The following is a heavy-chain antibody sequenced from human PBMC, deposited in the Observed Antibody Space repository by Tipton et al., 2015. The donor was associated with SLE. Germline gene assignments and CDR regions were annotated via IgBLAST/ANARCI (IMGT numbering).Heavy chain of an antibody. J-gene: IGHJ4*02. D-gene: IGHD3-3*01. CDR3: ASGSRFLEWLSGY. Sequence: TLSLICAVYGGSFSGYYWSWIRQPPGKGLEWIGSIYYSGSTYYNPSLKSRVTISVDTSKNQFSLKLSSVTAADTAVYYCASGSRFLEWLSGYWGQGTLVTVSS. V-gene: IGHV4-34*01. CDR1: GGSFSGYY. CDR2: IYYSGST.